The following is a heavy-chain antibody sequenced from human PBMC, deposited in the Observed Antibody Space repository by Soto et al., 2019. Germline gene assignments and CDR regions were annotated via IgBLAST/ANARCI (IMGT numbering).Heavy chain of an antibody. CDR3: AREPLTYYYYGMDV. V-gene: IGHV4-31*03. CDR2: IYYSGST. CDR1: GGSISSGGYY. J-gene: IGHJ6*02. Sequence: QVQLQESGPGLVKPSQTLSLTCTVSGGSISSGGYYWSWIRQHPGKGLEWIGYIYYSGSTYYNPSLKSRVTIAVDTSKNQFSLKLSSVAAADTAVYYCAREPLTYYYYGMDVWGQGTTVTVSS.